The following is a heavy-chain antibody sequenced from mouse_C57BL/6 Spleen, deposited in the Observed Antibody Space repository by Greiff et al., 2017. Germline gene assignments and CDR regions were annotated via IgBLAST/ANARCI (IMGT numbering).Heavy chain of an antibody. J-gene: IGHJ2*01. CDR3: ARIYYDYYFDY. CDR2: ISDGGSYT. Sequence: EVQRVESGGGLVKPGGSLKLSCAASGFTFSSYAMSWVRQTPEKRLEWVATISDGGSYTYYPDNVKGRFTISRDNAKNNLYLQMSHLKSEDTAMYYCARIYYDYYFDYWGQGTTLTVSS. V-gene: IGHV5-4*01. D-gene: IGHD2-4*01. CDR1: GFTFSSYA.